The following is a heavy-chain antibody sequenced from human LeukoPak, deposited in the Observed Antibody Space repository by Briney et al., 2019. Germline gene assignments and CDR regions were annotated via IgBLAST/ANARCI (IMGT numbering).Heavy chain of an antibody. D-gene: IGHD3-22*01. Sequence: GASVKVSCKASGGTFSSYTISWVRQAPGQGLEWMGRIIPILGIANCAQKFQGRVTITAYKSTSTAYMELSSLRSEDTAVYYCARARASSGYYSDYWGQGTLVTVSS. J-gene: IGHJ4*02. CDR3: ARARASSGYYSDY. CDR1: GGTFSSYT. V-gene: IGHV1-69*02. CDR2: IIPILGIA.